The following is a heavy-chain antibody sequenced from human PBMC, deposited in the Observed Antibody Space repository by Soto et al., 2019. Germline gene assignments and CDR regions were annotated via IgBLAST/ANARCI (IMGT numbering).Heavy chain of an antibody. D-gene: IGHD6-19*01. Sequence: QVQLQESGPGLVKPSQTLSLTCTVSGGSISSGGYYWSWIRQHPGKGLEWIGYIYYSGSTYYNPSLKSRVTISVDTSKNQFSLQLSSVTAADTAVYYCAREQRYEAVAGSAWSGYGMDVWGQGTTVTVSS. CDR1: GGSISSGGYY. CDR2: IYYSGST. CDR3: AREQRYEAVAGSAWSGYGMDV. V-gene: IGHV4-31*03. J-gene: IGHJ6*02.